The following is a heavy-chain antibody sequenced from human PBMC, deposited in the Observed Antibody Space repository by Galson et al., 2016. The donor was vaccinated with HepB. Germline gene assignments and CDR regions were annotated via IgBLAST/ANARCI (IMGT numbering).Heavy chain of an antibody. J-gene: IGHJ6*04. CDR1: GFTVTSNY. V-gene: IGHV3-53*05. CDR3: ARGRKTGVPVFVTGYYGMDV. CDR2: IYSGGGT. D-gene: IGHD2-8*02. Sequence: SLRLSCAASGFTVTSNYMTWVRQAPGKGLQWVSIIYSGGGTYYADSVQGRFTISRDNSKNTVSLQMNTLTAEDTAVYFCARGRKTGVPVFVTGYYGMDVWGKGTTVTVSS.